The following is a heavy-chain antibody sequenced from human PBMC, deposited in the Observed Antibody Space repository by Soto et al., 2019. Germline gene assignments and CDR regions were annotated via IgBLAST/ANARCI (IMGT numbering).Heavy chain of an antibody. CDR3: ARGRASGSYYLLDY. V-gene: IGHV1-8*01. Sequence: QVQLVQSGAEVKKPGASVKVSCKASGNTFTSYDINWVRQATGHGLEWMGWINPNSGNIGYAQKVQGRVTMTRDTAIRTAYMEVGRLRSDDTAVYYCARGRASGSYYLLDYWGQGTLVTVSS. CDR2: INPNSGNI. D-gene: IGHD3-10*01. J-gene: IGHJ4*02. CDR1: GNTFTSYD.